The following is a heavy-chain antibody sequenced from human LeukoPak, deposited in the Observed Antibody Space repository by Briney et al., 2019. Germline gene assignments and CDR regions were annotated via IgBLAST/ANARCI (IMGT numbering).Heavy chain of an antibody. Sequence: GGSLRLSCAASGFTFNVNAMNWVRQAPGKGLEWVSSTSGSGGGTYYAGSVKGRFTISRDNSKNTLYLQMNNLRAEDTAVYYCARGHRGYDSSGYYSDYWGQGTLVTVSS. CDR1: GFTFNVNA. CDR2: TSGSGGGT. D-gene: IGHD3-22*01. J-gene: IGHJ4*02. V-gene: IGHV3-23*01. CDR3: ARGHRGYDSSGYYSDY.